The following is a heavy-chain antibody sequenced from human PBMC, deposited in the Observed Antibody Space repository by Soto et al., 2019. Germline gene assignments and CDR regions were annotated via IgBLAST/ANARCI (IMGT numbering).Heavy chain of an antibody. J-gene: IGHJ4*02. Sequence: GGSLRLSCAASGFSFSNYGMHWVRQAPGKGLEWVALITFDGSYKFYADSVQGRFTISRDNSKNTLYLQMNNLGPEDTAVYYCAEDPMYYGDNESWDDYWGQGTLVTVSS. D-gene: IGHD3-10*01. CDR1: GFSFSNYG. CDR2: ITFDGSYK. V-gene: IGHV3-30*18. CDR3: AEDPMYYGDNESWDDY.